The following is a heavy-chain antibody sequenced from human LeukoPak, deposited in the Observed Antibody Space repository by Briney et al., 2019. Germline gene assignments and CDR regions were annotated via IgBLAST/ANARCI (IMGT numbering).Heavy chain of an antibody. J-gene: IGHJ4*02. D-gene: IGHD3-22*01. CDR3: SVVHRYYDGSGYWVQ. CDR2: ISTNGGST. V-gene: IGHV3-23*01. CDR1: GFTFSSYG. Sequence: GGSLRLSCEASGFTFSSYGMSWVRQAPGQGLEWVAGISTNGGSTSYADSVKGRLTISRDNPRNMLYMDINSLRAGDRAVCYCSVVHRYYDGSGYWVQWGQGTLVTVSS.